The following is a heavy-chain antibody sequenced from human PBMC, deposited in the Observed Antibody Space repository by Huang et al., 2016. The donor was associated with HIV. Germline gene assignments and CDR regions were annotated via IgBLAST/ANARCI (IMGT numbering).Heavy chain of an antibody. CDR1: GFIFSDYW. V-gene: IGHV3-74*02. J-gene: IGHJ4*01. D-gene: IGHD3-3*01. CDR3: VRAREKGYDFWSGYRY. Sequence: EVELAESGGGSVRPGQSPRLSCVGSGFIFSDYWMHWVRQIPGKGLVWVARIERDGSSTSYADSVKGRFTIYRDNARNTVYLQMSSRRVDDTAVYYCVRAREKGYDFWSGYRYWGQGAQVTVSS. CDR2: IERDGSST.